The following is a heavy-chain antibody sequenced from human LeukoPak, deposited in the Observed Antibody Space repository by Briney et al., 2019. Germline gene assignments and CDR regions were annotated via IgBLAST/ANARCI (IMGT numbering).Heavy chain of an antibody. V-gene: IGHV3-23*01. CDR3: AKHLLTAYYDSSGYPPSLGMGV. D-gene: IGHD3-22*01. CDR2: ISGSGGST. CDR1: GFTFSSYA. Sequence: GGSLRLSCAASGFTFSSYAMSWVRQAPGKGLEWVSAISGSGGSTYYADSVKGRFTISRDNSKNTLYLQMNSLRAEDTAVYYCAKHLLTAYYDSSGYPPSLGMGVWGQGTTVTVSS. J-gene: IGHJ6*02.